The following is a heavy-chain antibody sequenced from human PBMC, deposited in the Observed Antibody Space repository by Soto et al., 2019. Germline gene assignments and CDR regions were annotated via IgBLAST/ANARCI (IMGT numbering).Heavy chain of an antibody. D-gene: IGHD3-3*01. J-gene: IGHJ4*02. CDR2: IYYSGST. V-gene: IGHV4-59*08. CDR1: GGSISSYY. CDR3: ARHYDFWSGYYYSPAPFDY. Sequence: SETLSLTCTVSGGSISSYYWSWIRQPPGKGLEWIGYIYYSGSTNYNPSLKSRVTISVDTSKNQFSLKLSSVTAADTAVYYCARHYDFWSGYYYSPAPFDYWGQGTLVTVSS.